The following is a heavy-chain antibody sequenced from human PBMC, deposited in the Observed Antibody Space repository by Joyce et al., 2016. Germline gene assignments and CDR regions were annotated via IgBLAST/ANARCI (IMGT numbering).Heavy chain of an antibody. J-gene: IGHJ3*02. CDR3: ARGWVLRYFDAFDI. Sequence: QVQLQQWGAGLLKPSETLSLTCAVRGGSLSGYYWSWIHQPPGKGLEWIGEGNYSGITNYNTSLKSRVTISADTARNQFSLRLNSVTAADTAVYFCARGWVLRYFDAFDIWGQGKMVTVSS. V-gene: IGHV4-34*01. D-gene: IGHD3-9*01. CDR2: GNYSGIT. CDR1: GGSLSGYY.